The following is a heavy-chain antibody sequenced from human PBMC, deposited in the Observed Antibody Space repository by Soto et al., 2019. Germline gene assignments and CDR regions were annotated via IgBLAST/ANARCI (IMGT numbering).Heavy chain of an antibody. CDR2: IYWNDDK. Sequence: QITLKESGPTLVRPTQTLTLTCTFSGFSLSTSGLGVGWIRQPPGKALEWLALIYWNDDKRYSPSLKVRLTITKDTSKNQVVLTMTNMDPVDTATYYCAHRPSGWYVFDYWGQGTLVTVSS. D-gene: IGHD6-19*01. CDR1: GFSLSTSGLG. V-gene: IGHV2-5*01. CDR3: AHRPSGWYVFDY. J-gene: IGHJ4*02.